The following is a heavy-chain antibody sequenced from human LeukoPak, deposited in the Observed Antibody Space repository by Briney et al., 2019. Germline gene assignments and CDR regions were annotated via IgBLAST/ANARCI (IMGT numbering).Heavy chain of an antibody. Sequence: GASVKVSCKASGGTFSSYAISWVRQAPGQGLEWMGGIIPIFGTANYAQKFQGRVTITTDESTSTAYMELSSLRSEDTAVYYCARGAYYYGSGSYSGTFDYWGQGTLVTVSS. CDR3: ARGAYYYGSGSYSGTFDY. V-gene: IGHV1-69*05. CDR1: GGTFSSYA. J-gene: IGHJ4*02. CDR2: IIPIFGTA. D-gene: IGHD3-10*01.